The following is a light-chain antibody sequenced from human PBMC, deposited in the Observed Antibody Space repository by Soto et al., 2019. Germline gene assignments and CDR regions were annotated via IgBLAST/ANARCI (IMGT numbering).Light chain of an antibody. CDR1: QSVSSN. V-gene: IGKV3-15*01. J-gene: IGKJ3*01. CDR2: SAS. Sequence: EIVMTQSPATLSVSPGERATLSCRASQSVSSNLAWYQQKPGQAPRILIYSASTRATGIPARFGGNGSGTEFTLTISSLQSEDFAVYYCQQYNNWFTFGPGTKVDIK. CDR3: QQYNNWFT.